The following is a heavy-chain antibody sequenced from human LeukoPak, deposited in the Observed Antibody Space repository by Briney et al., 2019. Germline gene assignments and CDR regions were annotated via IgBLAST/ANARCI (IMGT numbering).Heavy chain of an antibody. CDR3: ARQIVGATAKYYYYYYYMDV. CDR2: ISAYNGNT. Sequence: ASVKVSCKASGYTFTSYGISWVRQAPGQGLEWMGWISAYNGNTNYAQKFQGRVTMTTDTSTSTAYMELRSLRSDDTAVYYCARQIVGATAKYYYYYYYMDVWGKGTTVTVSS. D-gene: IGHD1-26*01. J-gene: IGHJ6*03. V-gene: IGHV1-18*01. CDR1: GYTFTSYG.